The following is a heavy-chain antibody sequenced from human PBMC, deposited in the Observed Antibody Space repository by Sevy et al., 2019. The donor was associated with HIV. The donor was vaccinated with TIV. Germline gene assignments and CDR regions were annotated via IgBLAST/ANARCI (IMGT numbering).Heavy chain of an antibody. Sequence: GGSLRLSCAASGFRFRDYRMNWVRQAPGKGLEWVSYITSSSNTINYADSVKGRLTICRDNGRNSLYLQINSLRHEDTAVYYCAGGRGRGEVALDLWGQGTLVTVSS. CDR3: AGGRGRGEVALDL. CDR2: ITSSSNTI. J-gene: IGHJ5*02. D-gene: IGHD2-15*01. V-gene: IGHV3-48*02. CDR1: GFRFRDYR.